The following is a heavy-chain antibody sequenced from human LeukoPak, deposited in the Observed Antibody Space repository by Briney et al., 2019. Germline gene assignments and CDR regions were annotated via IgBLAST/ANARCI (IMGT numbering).Heavy chain of an antibody. J-gene: IGHJ4*02. Sequence: GRSLRLSCAASGFTFDDYAMHWVRQAPGKGLEWVSGISWNSGSIGYADSVKGRFTISRDNAKNSLYLQMNSLRAEDTALYYCAKVHCSSTSCYKDYWGQGTLVTVSS. CDR1: GFTFDDYA. D-gene: IGHD2-2*02. CDR3: AKVHCSSTSCYKDY. CDR2: ISWNSGSI. V-gene: IGHV3-9*01.